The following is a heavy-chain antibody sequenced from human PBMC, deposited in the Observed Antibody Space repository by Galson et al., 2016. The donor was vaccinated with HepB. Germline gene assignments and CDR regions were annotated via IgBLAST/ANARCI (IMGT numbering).Heavy chain of an antibody. CDR3: ARVIGGTLDALDT. D-gene: IGHD2-21*01. CDR2: ISYDGGSN. V-gene: IGHV3-30*04. Sequence: SLRLSCAASGFNFRPYDMHWVRQAPGKGLKWVAVISYDGGSNYYADSVKGRFTISRDNSKNTLYLQMNSLRAEDSAVYYCARVIGGTLDALDTWGQGTMVTVSS. J-gene: IGHJ3*02. CDR1: GFNFRPYD.